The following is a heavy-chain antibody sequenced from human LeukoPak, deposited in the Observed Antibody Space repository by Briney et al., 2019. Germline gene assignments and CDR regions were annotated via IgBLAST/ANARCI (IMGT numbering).Heavy chain of an antibody. J-gene: IGHJ2*01. CDR3: AKDEQPGGG. Sequence: PGGSLRLSCAASGFTFRSHWMHWVRQAPGKGLEWVSAISGSGITTHYIDPVKGRFTISRDNSKNTLYLQMNSLRAEDTAVYYCAKDEQPGGGRGRGTLVTVSS. V-gene: IGHV3-23*01. D-gene: IGHD1/OR15-1a*01. CDR1: GFTFRSHW. CDR2: ISGSGITT.